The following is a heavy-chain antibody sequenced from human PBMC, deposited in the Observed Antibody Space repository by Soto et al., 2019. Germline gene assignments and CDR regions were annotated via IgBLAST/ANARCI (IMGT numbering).Heavy chain of an antibody. Sequence: ASMQVSCKASGYIFTRLDINWVRQTAGQGLEWMGWMQPSTGRTGYAQKFQGRVTMTRDTSINTAYMELTTLTSDDTAFYYCARGVSAGVDYWGQGTLVTVS. CDR2: MQPSTGRT. CDR1: GYIFTRLD. J-gene: IGHJ4*02. V-gene: IGHV1-8*01. D-gene: IGHD1-26*01. CDR3: ARGVSAGVDY.